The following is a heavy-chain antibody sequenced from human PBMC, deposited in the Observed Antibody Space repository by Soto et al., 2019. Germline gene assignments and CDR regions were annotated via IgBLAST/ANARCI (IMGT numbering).Heavy chain of an antibody. V-gene: IGHV1-69*13. D-gene: IGHD5-18*01. CDR2: IIPIFGTA. Sequence: ASVKVSCKASGGTFSSYAISWVRQAPGQGLEWMGGIIPIFGTANCAQKFQGRVTITADESTSTAYMGLSSLRSEDTAVYYCARGGSDTAMVIWFDPWGQGTLVTVSS. J-gene: IGHJ5*02. CDR3: ARGGSDTAMVIWFDP. CDR1: GGTFSSYA.